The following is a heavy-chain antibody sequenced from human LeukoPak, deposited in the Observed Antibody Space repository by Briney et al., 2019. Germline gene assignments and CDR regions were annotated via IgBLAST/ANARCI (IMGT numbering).Heavy chain of an antibody. D-gene: IGHD3-16*02. V-gene: IGHV4-59*08. CDR1: GASISSHY. CDR3: AKSWRPPTGPSDYVWGTYRGGEFDS. Sequence: PSETLSLTCTVTGASISSHYWCWIRQTPGTGLEWIGYISYIGSTNYNPSLKSRVTISIDTSRNQFSLRLTSVSAADTAVYYCAKSWRPPTGPSDYVWGTYRGGEFDSWGQGTLVTVSS. J-gene: IGHJ4*02. CDR2: ISYIGST.